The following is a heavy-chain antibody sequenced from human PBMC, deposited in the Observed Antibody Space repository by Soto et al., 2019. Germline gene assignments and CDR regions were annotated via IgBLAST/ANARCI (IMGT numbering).Heavy chain of an antibody. CDR1: GFTFSSYA. Sequence: EVQLVESGGGLVQPGGSLRLSCAASGFTFSSYAMHWVRQATGKGLEWVSAIGTAGDTYYPGSVKGRFTISRENAKNSLYLQMNSLRAEDTAVYYCARVWGYCSGGSCYSRGGMDVWGQGTTVTVSS. D-gene: IGHD2-15*01. J-gene: IGHJ6*02. CDR3: ARVWGYCSGGSCYSRGGMDV. V-gene: IGHV3-13*01. CDR2: IGTAGDT.